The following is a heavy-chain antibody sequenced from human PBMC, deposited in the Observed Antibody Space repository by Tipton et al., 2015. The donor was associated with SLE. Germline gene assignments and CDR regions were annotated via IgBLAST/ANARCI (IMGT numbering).Heavy chain of an antibody. CDR1: GGSISSYY. Sequence: LRLSCTVSGGSISSYYWSWIRQPPGKGLEWIGYIYYSGSTNYNPSLKSRVTISVDTSKNQFSLKLSSVTAADTAVYYCARDRRARLEGDAFDIWGQGTMVTVSS. V-gene: IGHV4-59*12. J-gene: IGHJ3*02. D-gene: IGHD1-1*01. CDR3: ARDRRARLEGDAFDI. CDR2: IYYSGST.